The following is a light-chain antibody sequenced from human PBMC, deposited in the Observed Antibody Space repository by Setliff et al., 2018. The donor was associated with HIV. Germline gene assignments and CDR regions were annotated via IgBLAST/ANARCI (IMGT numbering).Light chain of an antibody. J-gene: IGLJ1*01. V-gene: IGLV2-23*02. CDR1: SRDVGNYNL. Sequence: QSALTQPASVSGYPGQSITISCSGTSRDVGNYNLVSWYQQPPGKAPKLMVYEVTKRPLGVSTRFSGSKSGNTASLTNSGLLAEDEADYYCCSYAGSRTFDVFGTGTKVTVL. CDR3: CSYAGSRTFDV. CDR2: EVT.